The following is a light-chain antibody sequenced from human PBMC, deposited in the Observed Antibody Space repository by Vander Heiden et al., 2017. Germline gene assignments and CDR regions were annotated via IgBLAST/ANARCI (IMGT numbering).Light chain of an antibody. V-gene: IGLV1-44*01. CDR2: RNT. J-gene: IGLJ2*01. CDR3: AAWDVSLNGMI. Sequence: QSVLSKPPSASGTPGQRVTISCSGSSSNVGCKSVIWYQQLPGTAPKLLIYRNTERPSGVPDRFSGSKSGTSASLAISGLQSEDEADYYCAAWDVSLNGMIFGGGTKLTVL. CDR1: SSNVGCKS.